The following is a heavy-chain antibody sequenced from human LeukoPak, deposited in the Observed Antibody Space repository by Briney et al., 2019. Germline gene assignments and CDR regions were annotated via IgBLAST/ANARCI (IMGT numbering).Heavy chain of an antibody. J-gene: IGHJ6*02. V-gene: IGHV5-10-1*01. D-gene: IGHD5-12*01. CDR3: ARHVVATTIFYYYYYGMDV. CDR2: IDPSDSYT. CDR1: GYSFTSYW. Sequence: GESLRISCKGSGYSFTSYWISWVRQMPGKGLEWMGRIDPSDSYTNYSPSFQGHVTISADKSISTAYLQWSSLKASDTAMYYCARHVVATTIFYYYYYGMDVWGQGTTVIVSS.